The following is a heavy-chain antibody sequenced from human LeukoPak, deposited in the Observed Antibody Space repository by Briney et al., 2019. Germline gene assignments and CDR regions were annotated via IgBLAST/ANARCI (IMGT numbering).Heavy chain of an antibody. Sequence: SETLSLTCTVSGSSISSYYWSWIRQPPGKGLEWIGYIYYSGSTNYNPSLKSRVTISVDTSKNQFSLKLSSVTAADTAVYYCARGVSPGLYAFDIWGQGTMVTVSS. CDR2: IYYSGST. CDR3: ARGVSPGLYAFDI. D-gene: IGHD6-13*01. V-gene: IGHV4-59*01. J-gene: IGHJ3*02. CDR1: GSSISSYY.